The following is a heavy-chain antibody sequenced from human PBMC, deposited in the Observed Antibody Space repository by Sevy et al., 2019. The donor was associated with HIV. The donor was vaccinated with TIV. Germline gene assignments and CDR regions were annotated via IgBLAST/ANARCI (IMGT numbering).Heavy chain of an antibody. D-gene: IGHD3-16*01. CDR2: IYYSGSI. V-gene: IGHV4-39*01. J-gene: IGHJ4*02. CDR3: ANIGGGVSKVHGFHY. Sequence: SETLSLTCTVSGGSISSSNYYWGWIRQPPGKGLEWIGHIYYSGSIFHHPSLKSRVTISVDTSKNQFSLKLRSVTAADTAVYYCANIGGGVSKVHGFHYWGQGTLVTVSS. CDR1: GGSISSSNYY.